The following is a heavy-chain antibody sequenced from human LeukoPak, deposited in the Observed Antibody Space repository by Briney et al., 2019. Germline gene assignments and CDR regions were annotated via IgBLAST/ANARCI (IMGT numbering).Heavy chain of an antibody. CDR1: GYTFRNYG. Sequence: ASVKVSCKASGYTFRNYGINWVRQAPGQGLEWMGRISAYNGNANYAQKLRGRVTMTTDTSTSTAYMELRSLRSDDTAVYYCARKGDSSSWFANAFDIWGQGTMVTVSS. CDR3: ARKGDSSSWFANAFDI. V-gene: IGHV1-18*04. D-gene: IGHD6-13*01. CDR2: ISAYNGNA. J-gene: IGHJ3*02.